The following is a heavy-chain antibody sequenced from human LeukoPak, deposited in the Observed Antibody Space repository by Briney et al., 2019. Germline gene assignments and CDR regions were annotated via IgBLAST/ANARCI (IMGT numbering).Heavy chain of an antibody. Sequence: ASVKVSCKASGYTFTSYGISWVRQAPGQGLEWMGLISAYNGNTNYAQKLQGRVTMTTDTSTSTAYMELRSLRSDDTAVYYCAREAEPTNYYGMDVWGQGTTVTVSS. D-gene: IGHD5-12*01. V-gene: IGHV1-18*01. CDR2: ISAYNGNT. CDR1: GYTFTSYG. CDR3: AREAEPTNYYGMDV. J-gene: IGHJ6*02.